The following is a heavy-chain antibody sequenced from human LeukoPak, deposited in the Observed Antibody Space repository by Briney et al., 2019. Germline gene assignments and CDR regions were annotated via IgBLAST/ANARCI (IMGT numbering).Heavy chain of an antibody. D-gene: IGHD1-26*01. Sequence: GGSLRLSCAASGFSFSSYSMNWVRQAPGKGLEWLSYIDDRGSLIKYADSVKGRFTISRDNAKHSLSMQMNCLRGEDTGVYYCVRGGAGNGNYFDFWGQGTLVTVS. CDR3: VRGGAGNGNYFDF. V-gene: IGHV3-48*01. CDR1: GFSFSSYS. J-gene: IGHJ4*02. CDR2: IDDRGSLI.